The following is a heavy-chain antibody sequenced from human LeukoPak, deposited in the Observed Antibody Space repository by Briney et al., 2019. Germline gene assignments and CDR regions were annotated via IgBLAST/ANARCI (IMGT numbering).Heavy chain of an antibody. J-gene: IGHJ4*02. V-gene: IGHV3-21*01. CDR2: ISSSSSYI. CDR3: ARGGLGYFDY. D-gene: IGHD3-16*01. CDR1: GFTFSSYS. Sequence: PGGSLRLSCAASGFTFSSYSMNWVRQAPGKGLEWVSSISSSSSYIYYADSVKGRFTISRDNAKNSLFLQMNSLRAEDTTVYYCARGGLGYFDYWGQGTLVTVSS.